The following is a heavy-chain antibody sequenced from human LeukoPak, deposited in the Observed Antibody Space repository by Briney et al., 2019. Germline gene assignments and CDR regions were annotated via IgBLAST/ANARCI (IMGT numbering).Heavy chain of an antibody. D-gene: IGHD3-22*01. CDR3: ARVSYYYDSSGYYYDYFDY. J-gene: IGHJ4*02. CDR2: ISVYNGDT. CDR1: GYTFTSYD. Sequence: ASVKVSCKASGYTFTSYDISWVRQAPGQGLEWMGRISVYNGDTNYAQNLQGRVTMTRDTSTSTAYMELRSLRSDDTAVYYCARVSYYYDSSGYYYDYFDYWGQGTLVTVSS. V-gene: IGHV1-18*01.